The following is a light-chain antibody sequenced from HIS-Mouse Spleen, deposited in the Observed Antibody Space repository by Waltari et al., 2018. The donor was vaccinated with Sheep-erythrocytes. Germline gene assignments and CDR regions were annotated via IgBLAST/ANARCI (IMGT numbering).Light chain of an antibody. J-gene: IGLJ1*01. CDR3: CSYAGSYNHV. CDR2: DVS. CDR1: SSDVGGYNY. V-gene: IGLV2-11*01. Sequence: QSALTQPRSVSGSPGQSVTISCTGTSSDVGGYNYVSWYQPHPGKDPKLMIYDVSKRPSGVPDRFSGSKSGNTASLTISGLQAEDEADYYCCSYAGSYNHVFATGTKVTVL.